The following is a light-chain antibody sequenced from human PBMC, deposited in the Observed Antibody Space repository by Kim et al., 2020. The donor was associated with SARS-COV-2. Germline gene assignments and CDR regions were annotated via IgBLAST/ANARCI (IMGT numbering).Light chain of an antibody. V-gene: IGLV1-40*01. CDR1: SSNIGAGYD. J-gene: IGLJ1*01. CDR3: QSYDSSLSGSYV. CDR2: GNS. Sequence: SSCTGSSSNIGAGYDGHWYQQLPGTAPKLLIYGNSNRPSGVPDRFSGSKSGTSASLAITGLQAEDEADYYCQSYDSSLSGSYVFGTGTKVTVL.